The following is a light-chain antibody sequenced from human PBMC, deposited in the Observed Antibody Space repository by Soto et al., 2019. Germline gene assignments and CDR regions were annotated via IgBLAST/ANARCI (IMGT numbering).Light chain of an antibody. CDR3: QQYNIYPLT. J-gene: IGKJ4*01. CDR2: KAS. V-gene: IGKV1-5*03. CDR1: QSISSW. Sequence: DIQMTQSPSTLSASVGDRVTITCRASQSISSWLAWYQQKPGKAPKLLIYKASSLESGVPSRFSGSGSGTEVTLTISSLQPDDFATYFCQQYNIYPLTFGGGTKVEIK.